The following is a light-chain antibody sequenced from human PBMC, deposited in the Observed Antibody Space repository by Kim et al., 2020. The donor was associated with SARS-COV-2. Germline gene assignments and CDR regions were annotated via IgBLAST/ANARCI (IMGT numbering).Light chain of an antibody. V-gene: IGLV2-8*01. Sequence: QSALTQPPSASGSPGQSLTISCTGTSSDVGGYNYVSWYQQHPGKAPKLMIYEVNKRPSGVPERFSGSKSGNTASLTVSGLQAEDEADYYCSSYGGSSNLVFGGGTQLTVL. CDR2: EVN. CDR3: SSYGGSSNLV. CDR1: SSDVGGYNY. J-gene: IGLJ3*02.